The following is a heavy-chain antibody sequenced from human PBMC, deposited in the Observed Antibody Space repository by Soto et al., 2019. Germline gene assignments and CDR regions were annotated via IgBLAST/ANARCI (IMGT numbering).Heavy chain of an antibody. J-gene: IGHJ5*01. Sequence: GGSLRLSCAASGFNVNSNSMNWVRQAPGKGLEWLSVMHSDGITAYAGSVKGGFAVSRDNSENTFFLQMNSLRAEYTAVYYCARHAWLESWGQGTLVTVSS. CDR1: GFNVNSNS. CDR2: MHSDGIT. CDR3: ARHAWLES. V-gene: IGHV3-53*01.